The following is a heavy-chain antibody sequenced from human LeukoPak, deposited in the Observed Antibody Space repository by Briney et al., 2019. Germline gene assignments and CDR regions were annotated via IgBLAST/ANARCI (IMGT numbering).Heavy chain of an antibody. J-gene: IGHJ3*01. V-gene: IGHV1-2*02. CDR3: ARYDSVSFGAFDL. Sequence: ASVKVSCKASGYIYYFHWVRQAPGQGLEWMGWINPKSGDTNYAQKSQGRVTMTRDTSINTAYMELNSLRSDDTAVYYCARYDSVSFGAFDLWGQGTMVTVSS. D-gene: IGHD3-3*01. CDR1: GYIYY. CDR2: INPKSGDT.